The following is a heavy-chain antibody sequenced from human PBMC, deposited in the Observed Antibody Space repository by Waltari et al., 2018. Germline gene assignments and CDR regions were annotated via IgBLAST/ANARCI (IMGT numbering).Heavy chain of an antibody. CDR1: GGSISSGDYY. CDR2: IYYRGGT. Sequence: QVQLQESGPGLVKPSQTLSLTCTVSGGSISSGDYYWSWIRQPPGKGLEWIGYIYYRGGTYYNPSLKSRVTISVDTAKNQFSLKLSSVTAADTAVYYCAREGQGGLLDYWGQGTLVTVSS. V-gene: IGHV4-30-4*08. J-gene: IGHJ4*02. D-gene: IGHD3-16*01. CDR3: AREGQGGLLDY.